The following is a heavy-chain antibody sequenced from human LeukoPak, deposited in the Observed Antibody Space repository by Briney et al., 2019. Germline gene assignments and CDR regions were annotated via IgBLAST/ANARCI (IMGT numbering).Heavy chain of an antibody. CDR2: ISYDGSNK. J-gene: IGHJ6*02. CDR3: ARTIVVVPAAIRFYYYGMDV. V-gene: IGHV3-30*04. Sequence: GSLRLSCAASGFTFSSYAMHWVRQAPGKGLEWVAVISYDGSNKYYADSVKGRFTISRDNSKNTLYLQMNSLRAEDTAVYYCARTIVVVPAAIRFYYYGMDVWGQGTTVTVSS. D-gene: IGHD2-2*02. CDR1: GFTFSSYA.